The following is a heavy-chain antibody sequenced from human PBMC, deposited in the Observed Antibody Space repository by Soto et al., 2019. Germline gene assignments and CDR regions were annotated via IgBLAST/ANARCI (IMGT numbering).Heavy chain of an antibody. CDR2: ISYDGSNK. CDR1: GFTFSSYA. J-gene: IGHJ6*02. Sequence: QVQLMESGGGVVQPGRSLRLSCAASGFTFSSYAMHWVRQAPGKGLEWVAVISYDGSNKYYADSVKGRFTISRDNSKNTLYLQMNSLRAEDTAVYYCARDRVYSSSWVRLGMDVWGQGTTVTVSS. D-gene: IGHD6-6*01. V-gene: IGHV3-30-3*01. CDR3: ARDRVYSSSWVRLGMDV.